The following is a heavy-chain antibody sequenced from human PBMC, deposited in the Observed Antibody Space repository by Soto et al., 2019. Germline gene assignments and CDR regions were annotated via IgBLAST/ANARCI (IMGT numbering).Heavy chain of an antibody. CDR2: ISGSGGST. CDR3: ASLPRYYYMDV. CDR1: GFTFSSYA. V-gene: IGHV3-23*01. Sequence: EVQLLESGGGLVQPGGSLRLSCAASGFTFSSYAMSWVRQASGKGLEWVSAISGSGGSTYYADSVRGRFTISRDNSKNTLYMQMNSPRADDTAVYYCASLPRYYYMDVWGQGTTVTVSS. J-gene: IGHJ6*02.